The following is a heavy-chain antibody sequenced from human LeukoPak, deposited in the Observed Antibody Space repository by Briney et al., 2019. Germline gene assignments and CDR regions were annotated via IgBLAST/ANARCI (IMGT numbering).Heavy chain of an antibody. Sequence: SETLSLTCAVSGVSIGGYSRSWIRQSPGKGLEWMGFIYNTGSTKYNPSLENRATMSVDTSTNQSPLNLMSLTTADTTAYYCAGQFVSKNYLEYWGQGILVSVSS. D-gene: IGHD2-21*01. CDR1: GVSIGGYS. CDR2: IYNTGST. J-gene: IGHJ4*02. V-gene: IGHV4-59*08. CDR3: AGQFVSKNYLEY.